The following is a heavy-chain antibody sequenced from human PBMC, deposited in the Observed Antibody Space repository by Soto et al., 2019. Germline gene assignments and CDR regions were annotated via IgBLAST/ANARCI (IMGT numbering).Heavy chain of an antibody. V-gene: IGHV3-33*01. D-gene: IGHD2-15*01. CDR3: ARDQGYCSGGSCYSDAFDI. Sequence: QVQLVESGGGVVQPGRSLRLSCAASGFTFSSYGMHWVRQAPGKGLEWVAVIWYDGSNKYYADSVKGRFTISRDNSKNTLHLQMNSLRAEDTAVYYCARDQGYCSGGSCYSDAFDIWGQGTMVTVSS. J-gene: IGHJ3*02. CDR1: GFTFSSYG. CDR2: IWYDGSNK.